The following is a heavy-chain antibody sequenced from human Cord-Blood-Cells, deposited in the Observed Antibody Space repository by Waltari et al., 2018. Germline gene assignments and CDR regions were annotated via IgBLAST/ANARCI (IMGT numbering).Heavy chain of an antibody. Sequence: QVTLKESGPALVQPTQTLTLTFTFTGFSLITSRMSVSLIRQPPGKAMDWLARIDWDDDKFYSTAMKTRSTISKDTSKNQVVLTMNNMDRVDTATYYCARIAPTGEFDYWGQGTLVTVSS. CDR3: ARIAPTGEFDY. D-gene: IGHD7-27*01. V-gene: IGHV2-70*04. CDR2: IDWDDDK. CDR1: GFSLITSRMS. J-gene: IGHJ4*02.